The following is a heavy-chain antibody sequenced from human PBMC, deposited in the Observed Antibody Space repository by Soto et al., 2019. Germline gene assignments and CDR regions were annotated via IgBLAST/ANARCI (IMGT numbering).Heavy chain of an antibody. D-gene: IGHD5-12*01. V-gene: IGHV4-30-2*01. J-gene: IGHJ4*02. CDR3: AGGPGVARNY. CDR1: GGSISSGGYS. Sequence: LQLQESGSGLVKPSQTLSLPCAGSGGSISSGGYSWSWIRQPPGKGLEWIGYIYHSGSTYYNPSLQSRVTISVDRSKNQFSLKLSSVTAADTAVYYCAGGPGVARNYWGQGTLVTVSS. CDR2: IYHSGST.